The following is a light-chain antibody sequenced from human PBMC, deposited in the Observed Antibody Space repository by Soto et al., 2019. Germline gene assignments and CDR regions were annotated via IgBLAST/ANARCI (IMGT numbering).Light chain of an antibody. Sequence: QTVVTQPPSASGTPGQRVTISCSGSNSNIGNKYVDWYQQVPGTAPKLLIYGNNQRPSGVPDRFSGSKSGTSASLAISGLRSEDEADYYCAAWDARLSVVFGGGTKLTVL. CDR3: AAWDARLSVV. V-gene: IGLV1-47*01. CDR1: NSNIGNKY. CDR2: GNN. J-gene: IGLJ2*01.